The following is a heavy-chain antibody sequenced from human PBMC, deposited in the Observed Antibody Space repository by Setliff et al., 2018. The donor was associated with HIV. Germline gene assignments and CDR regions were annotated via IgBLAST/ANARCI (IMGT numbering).Heavy chain of an antibody. J-gene: IGHJ3*02. D-gene: IGHD3-10*01. CDR3: ASGRGIYGSGALEAYDI. Sequence: ASVKVSCKASGSTFSNYGVMWVRQAPGLGLEWMGWISGYGNRKYAQKFEGRLTVTTDTSTSTAYMELRTLRSDDTAVYFCASGRGIYGSGALEAYDIWGQGTMVTVSS. CDR1: GSTFSNYG. CDR2: ISGYGNR. V-gene: IGHV1-18*01.